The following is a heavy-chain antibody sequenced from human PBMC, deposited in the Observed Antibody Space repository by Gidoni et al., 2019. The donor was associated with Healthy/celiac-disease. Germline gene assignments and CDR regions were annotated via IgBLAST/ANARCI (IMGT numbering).Heavy chain of an antibody. CDR1: GLNISNAR. Sequence: EVQLVESGGGLVKHGGSLRLSCGAAGLNISNARMNWVRQAPGTGREWVGRIKSKTDGGTTDYAAPVKGRFTISRDDSKNTLYLQMNSLKTEDTAVYYCTTVNWDDFDYWGQGTLVTVSS. D-gene: IGHD1-1*01. V-gene: IGHV3-15*07. J-gene: IGHJ4*02. CDR2: IKSKTDGGTT. CDR3: TTVNWDDFDY.